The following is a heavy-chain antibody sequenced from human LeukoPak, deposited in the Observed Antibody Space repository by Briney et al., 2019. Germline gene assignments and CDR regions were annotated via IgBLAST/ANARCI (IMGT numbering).Heavy chain of an antibody. CDR3: ARAEGIAASSPSGY. CDR2: INHSGST. CDR1: GGSFSGYY. V-gene: IGHV4-34*01. Sequence: SETLSLTCAVYGGSFSGYYWSWIRQPPGKGLEWLGEINHSGSTNYNPSLKSRVTISVDTSKNQFSLKLSSVTAADTAVYYCARAEGIAASSPSGYWGQGTLVTVSS. J-gene: IGHJ4*02. D-gene: IGHD6-13*01.